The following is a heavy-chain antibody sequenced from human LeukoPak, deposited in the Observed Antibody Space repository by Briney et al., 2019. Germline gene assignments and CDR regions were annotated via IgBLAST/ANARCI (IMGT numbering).Heavy chain of an antibody. Sequence: SETLSLTCTVSGGSISSYYWSWIRQPPGKGLEWIGYIYYSGSTNYNPSLKSRVTISVDTSKNQFSLKLSSVTAADTAVYYCAREAVAGGRGAFDIWGQGTMVTVSS. CDR2: IYYSGST. D-gene: IGHD6-19*01. CDR3: AREAVAGGRGAFDI. CDR1: GGSISSYY. J-gene: IGHJ3*02. V-gene: IGHV4-59*01.